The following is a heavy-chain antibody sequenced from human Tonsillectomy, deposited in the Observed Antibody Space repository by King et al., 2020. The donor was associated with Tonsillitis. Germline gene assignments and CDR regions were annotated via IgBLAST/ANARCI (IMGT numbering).Heavy chain of an antibody. D-gene: IGHD6-13*01. CDR1: GASISSSRYY. Sequence: LQLQESGPGLVKPSETLSLTCTVSGASISSSRYYWGWIRQPPGKGLEWMGSLYYSGSTYYNPSLDSRATISVATSKNQISLNLTSVTAADTAFYYYARRGMESLSYFDLWGRGTLVSVSS. CDR2: LYYSGST. CDR3: ARRGMESLSYFDL. V-gene: IGHV4-39*01. J-gene: IGHJ2*01.